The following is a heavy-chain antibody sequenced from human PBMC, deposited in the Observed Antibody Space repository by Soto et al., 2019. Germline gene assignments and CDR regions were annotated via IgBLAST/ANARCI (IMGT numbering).Heavy chain of an antibody. Sequence: GGSLRLSCAVSGVSLRSYWMYWVRQSPGKGLVWLSRINDNGDGAAYADSVKGRFTISRDSAKNTVYLEMNSLRAEDTAVYHCAARGGYTGDLDYWGQGTLVTVYS. CDR3: AARGGYTGDLDY. CDR1: GVSLRSYW. D-gene: IGHD5-12*01. V-gene: IGHV3-74*01. J-gene: IGHJ4*02. CDR2: INDNGDGA.